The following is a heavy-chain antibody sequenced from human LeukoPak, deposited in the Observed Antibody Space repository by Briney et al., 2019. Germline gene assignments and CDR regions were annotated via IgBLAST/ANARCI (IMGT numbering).Heavy chain of an antibody. V-gene: IGHV3-30-3*01. D-gene: IGHD2-2*01. CDR1: GFTFSSYA. CDR2: ISYDGSNK. J-gene: IGHJ4*02. CDR3: ARGRCQYQLLPTCPLDDY. Sequence: PGGSLRLSCAASGFTFSSYAMHWVRQAPGKGLEWVAVISYDGSNKYCADSVKGRFTISRDNSKNTLYLQMNSLRAEDTAVYYCARGRCQYQLLPTCPLDDYWGQGTLVTVSS.